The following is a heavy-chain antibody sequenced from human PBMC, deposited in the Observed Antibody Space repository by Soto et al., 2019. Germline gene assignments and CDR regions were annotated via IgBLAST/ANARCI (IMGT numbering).Heavy chain of an antibody. D-gene: IGHD3-3*01. CDR1: GYTFNTYG. V-gene: IGHV1-18*01. CDR3: ARDLAIRITIFGVVTAPIDY. Sequence: ASVKVSCKASGYTFNTYGISWVRQAPGQGLEWMGWISAYNGNTNYAQKLQGRVTMTTDTSTSTAYMELRSLRSDDTAVYYCARDLAIRITIFGVVTAPIDYWGQGTLVTVSS. J-gene: IGHJ4*02. CDR2: ISAYNGNT.